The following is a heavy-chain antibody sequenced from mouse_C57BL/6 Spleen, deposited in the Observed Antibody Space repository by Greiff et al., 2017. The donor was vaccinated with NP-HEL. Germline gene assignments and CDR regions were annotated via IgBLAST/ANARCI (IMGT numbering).Heavy chain of an antibody. V-gene: IGHV1-9*01. D-gene: IGHD1-1*01. J-gene: IGHJ4*01. Sequence: QVQLKQSGAELMKPGASVKLSCKATGYTFTGYWIEWVKQRPGHGLEWIGEILPGSGSTNYNEKFKGKATFTADTSSNTAYMQLSSLTTEDSAIYYCARSFYYGSSYENAMDYWGQGTSVTVSS. CDR1: GYTFTGYW. CDR3: ARSFYYGSSYENAMDY. CDR2: ILPGSGST.